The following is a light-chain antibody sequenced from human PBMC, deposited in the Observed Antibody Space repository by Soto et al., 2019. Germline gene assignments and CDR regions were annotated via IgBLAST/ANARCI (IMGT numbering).Light chain of an antibody. CDR1: QSVLYSSNNKNY. CDR2: WAS. V-gene: IGKV4-1*01. J-gene: IGKJ4*01. Sequence: EIVMTQSPDSLAVSLGERATINCKSSQSVLYSSNNKNYLAWYQQKPGHPPKRLIYWASTRESGVPDRFSGSGSGTDFTLTISSLQAEDVAIYYCQQYYSTPLTFGGGTKVDIK. CDR3: QQYYSTPLT.